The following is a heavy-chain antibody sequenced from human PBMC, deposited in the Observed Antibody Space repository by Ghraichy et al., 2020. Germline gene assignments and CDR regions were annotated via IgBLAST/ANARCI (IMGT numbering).Heavy chain of an antibody. D-gene: IGHD1-20*01. CDR1: GYSFSSYG. CDR2: ISAYNGNT. V-gene: IGHV1-18*04. Sequence: ASVKVSCKASGYSFSSYGVSWVRQAPGQGLEWMGWISAYNGNTNYAQNLQGRLTLTTDTSTSTAHMELRSLRSDDTAVYYCATYNWNFFDFWGQGTLVTVSS. J-gene: IGHJ4*02. CDR3: ATYNWNFFDF.